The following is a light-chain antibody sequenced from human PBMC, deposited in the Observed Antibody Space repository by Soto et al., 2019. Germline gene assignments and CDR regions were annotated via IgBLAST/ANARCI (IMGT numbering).Light chain of an antibody. J-gene: IGLJ2*01. V-gene: IGLV2-14*01. CDR2: DVN. Sequence: QSALTQPASVSGSPGQSITLSCTGTNSDIGGYDYVSWYQRHPGKAPKLIIYDVNNRPSGVSNRFSGSKSGNTASLTISGLQAGDEADYYCTSYASGSSHVVFGGGTKVTVL. CDR3: TSYASGSSHVV. CDR1: NSDIGGYDY.